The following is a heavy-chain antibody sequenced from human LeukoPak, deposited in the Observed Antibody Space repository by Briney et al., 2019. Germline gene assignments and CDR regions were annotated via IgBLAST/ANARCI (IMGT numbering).Heavy chain of an antibody. J-gene: IGHJ5*02. Sequence: SETLSLTCAVYGGSFSGHYWSWIRQPPGKGLQWIGEINHSGSTNYNPSLKSRVTISVDTSKNQFSLKLSSVTAADTAVYYCARGRGTRVGYNWFDPWGQGTLVTVSS. CDR3: ARGRGTRVGYNWFDP. V-gene: IGHV4-34*01. CDR2: INHSGST. CDR1: GGSFSGHY. D-gene: IGHD3-16*01.